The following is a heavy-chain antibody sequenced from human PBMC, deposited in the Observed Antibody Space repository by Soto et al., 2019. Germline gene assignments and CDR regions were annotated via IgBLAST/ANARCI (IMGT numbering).Heavy chain of an antibody. D-gene: IGHD1-26*01. CDR3: AKDRGRPTKTKPSWRYYYGMDV. CDR2: ISGSGGST. CDR1: GFTFSSYA. Sequence: GGSLRLSCAASGFTFSSYAMSWVRQAPGKGLEWVSAISGSGGSTYYADSVKGRFTISRDNSKNTLYLQMNSLRAEDSAVYSCAKDRGRPTKTKPSWRYYYGMDVWGQGTTVTVSS. V-gene: IGHV3-23*01. J-gene: IGHJ6*02.